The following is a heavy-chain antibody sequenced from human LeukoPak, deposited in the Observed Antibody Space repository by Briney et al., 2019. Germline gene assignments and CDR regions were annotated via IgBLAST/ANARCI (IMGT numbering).Heavy chain of an antibody. CDR2: IYSDGST. V-gene: IGHV3-53*01. CDR3: ARDQGYWYFDL. CDR1: GFTVSSNY. J-gene: IGHJ2*01. Sequence: GGSLRLSCTASGFTVSSNYMSWVRQAPGKGLEWVSVIYSDGSTYYADSVKGRFTISRDNSKNTLYLQMNSLRAEDTAVYYCARDQGYWYFDLWGRGTLVTVSS.